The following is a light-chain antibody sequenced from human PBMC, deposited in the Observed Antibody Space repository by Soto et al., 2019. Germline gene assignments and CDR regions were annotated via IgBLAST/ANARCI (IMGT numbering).Light chain of an antibody. CDR3: QQRSNWPLGT. V-gene: IGKV3-11*01. Sequence: EIVLTQSPATLSLSPGERATLSCRASQSVGSYLAWYQQKPGQAPRLLIFDASNRATGIPARFSGSGSGTDSTLTISSLEPEDFAVYYCQQRSNWPLGTFGQGTKVEIK. J-gene: IGKJ1*01. CDR2: DAS. CDR1: QSVGSY.